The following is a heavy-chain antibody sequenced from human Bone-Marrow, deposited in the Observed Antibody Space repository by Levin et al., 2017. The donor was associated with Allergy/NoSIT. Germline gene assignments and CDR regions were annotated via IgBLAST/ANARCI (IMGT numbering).Heavy chain of an antibody. Sequence: GGSLRLSCAASGFTFSTFWMSWVRQAPGKGPEWVANIKHDGNDKYYLDSVKGRFTISRDNAKNSLYLQMDSLRAEDTALYYCARDPGIAAAGTVGYFDDWAREPWSPSPQ. CDR1: GFTFSTFW. J-gene: IGHJ4*02. CDR2: IKHDGNDK. V-gene: IGHV3-7*04. CDR3: ARDPGIAAAGTVGYFDD. D-gene: IGHD6-13*01.